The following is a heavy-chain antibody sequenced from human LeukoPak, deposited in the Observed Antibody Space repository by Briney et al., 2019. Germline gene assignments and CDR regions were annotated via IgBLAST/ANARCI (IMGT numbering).Heavy chain of an antibody. CDR1: GFTFSSYA. Sequence: PGGSLRLSRAASGFTFSSYAMHWVRQAPGKGLEWVAVISYDGSNKYYADSVKGRFTISRDNSKNTLYLQMNSLRAEDTAVYYCAKEGTLQYWGGGHWFDPWGQGTLVTVSS. CDR2: ISYDGSNK. D-gene: IGHD4-11*01. V-gene: IGHV3-30*04. J-gene: IGHJ5*02. CDR3: AKEGTLQYWGGGHWFDP.